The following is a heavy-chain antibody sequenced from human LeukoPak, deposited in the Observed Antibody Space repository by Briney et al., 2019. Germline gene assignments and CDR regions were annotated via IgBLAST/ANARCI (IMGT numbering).Heavy chain of an antibody. CDR1: GGTFNRYG. V-gene: IGHV1-69*04. CDR2: INPILNIT. J-gene: IGHJ4*02. D-gene: IGHD1-26*01. CDR3: ARDSSGSSPNFDY. Sequence: ASVKVSCKASGGTFNRYGITWVRQAPGQGLEWMGRINPILNITNYAQKFQGRVTITADKSTSTAYTERSSLRSEDTAVYYCARDSSGSSPNFDYWGQGTLVTVSS.